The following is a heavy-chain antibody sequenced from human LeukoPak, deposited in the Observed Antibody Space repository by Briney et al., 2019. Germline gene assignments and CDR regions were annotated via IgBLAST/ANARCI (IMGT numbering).Heavy chain of an antibody. J-gene: IGHJ3*02. Sequence: GASVKVSCKASGYTFTSYYMHWVRQAPGQGLEWMGIINPSGGSTCYAQKFQGRVTMTRDTSTSTVYMELSSLRSEDTAVYYCARAEGATTDAFDIWGQGTMVTVSS. CDR2: INPSGGST. CDR1: GYTFTSYY. V-gene: IGHV1-46*01. D-gene: IGHD1-26*01. CDR3: ARAEGATTDAFDI.